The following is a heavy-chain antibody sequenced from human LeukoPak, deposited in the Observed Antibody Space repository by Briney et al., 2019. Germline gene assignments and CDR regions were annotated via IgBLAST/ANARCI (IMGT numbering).Heavy chain of an antibody. CDR1: GYTFTSYA. CDR2: SNAANGNT. V-gene: IGHV1-3*02. J-gene: IGHJ4*02. Sequence: ASVKVSCKASGYTFTSYAMHWVRQAPGQRLEWMGWSNAANGNTEYSQEFQGRVTITRDTSASTAYMEVSSLRSEDMAVYYCARGQHSSSWIIAYWGQGTLVTVSS. D-gene: IGHD6-13*01. CDR3: ARGQHSSSWIIAY.